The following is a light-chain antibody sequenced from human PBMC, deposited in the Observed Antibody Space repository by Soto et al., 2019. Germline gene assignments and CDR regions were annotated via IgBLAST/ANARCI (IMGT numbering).Light chain of an antibody. CDR1: QSVSSTY. J-gene: IGKJ2*01. Sequence: EMVLTQSPGTLSLSPGERATLSCRASQSVSSTYVAWYQQKPGQAPRRLIYGAASTATGIPDRFSGSGSWADFTLGISTLEPEDFVEYYCQRDYISPFPYGRGTKLEIK. V-gene: IGKV3-20*01. CDR2: GAA. CDR3: QRDYISPFP.